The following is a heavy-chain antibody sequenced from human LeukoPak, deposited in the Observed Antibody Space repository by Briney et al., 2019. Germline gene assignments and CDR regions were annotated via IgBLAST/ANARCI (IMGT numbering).Heavy chain of an antibody. V-gene: IGHV3-23*01. CDR1: GFTFSSYA. J-gene: IGHJ4*02. CDR2: ISGSGGST. Sequence: GGSLRLSFAASGFTFSSYAMSWVRPAPGKGLEWVSAISGSGGSTYYADSVKGRFTISRDNSKNTLYLQMNSLRAEDTAVYYCAKDLSMVRGVFDYWGQGTLVTVSS. CDR3: AKDLSMVRGVFDY. D-gene: IGHD3-10*01.